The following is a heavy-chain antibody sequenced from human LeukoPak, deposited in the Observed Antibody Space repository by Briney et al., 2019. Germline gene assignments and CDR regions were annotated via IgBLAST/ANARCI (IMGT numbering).Heavy chain of an antibody. CDR1: GFTFSSYS. V-gene: IGHV3-21*01. Sequence: GGSLRLSCAASGFTFSSYSMNWIRQAPGKGLEWVSSMSVGSGLVYYAESVKGRYTVSRDNAKKSLYLQMNSLRAEDTAVYYCEREFEGTASGAGYWGQGTLVTVSS. CDR3: EREFEGTASGAGY. J-gene: IGHJ4*02. CDR2: MSVGSGLV. D-gene: IGHD1-26*01.